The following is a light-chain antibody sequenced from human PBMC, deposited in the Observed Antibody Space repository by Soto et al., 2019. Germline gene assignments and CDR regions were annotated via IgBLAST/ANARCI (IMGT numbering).Light chain of an antibody. CDR1: SSNIGAGYD. J-gene: IGLJ2*01. Sequence: SVLTQPPSVSGAPGQRVTISCTGSSSNIGAGYDVHWYQQLPGTAPKLLIYGNSNRPSGVPDRFSGSKSGTSASLAITGLQAEDEADYYCQSYDSSLSGHVVFGGGTKSPS. CDR2: GNS. CDR3: QSYDSSLSGHVV. V-gene: IGLV1-40*01.